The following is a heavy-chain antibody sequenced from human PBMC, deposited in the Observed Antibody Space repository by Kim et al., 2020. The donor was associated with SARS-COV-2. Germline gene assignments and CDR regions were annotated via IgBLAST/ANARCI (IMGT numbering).Heavy chain of an antibody. V-gene: IGHV3-7*04. Sequence: GGSLRLSCAASGFTFSSYWMSWVRQAPGKGLEWVANIKQDGSEKYYVDSVKGRFTISRDNAKNSLYLQMNSLRAEDTAVYYCARGYCSTTSCYAPFDYWGQGTLLTVSS. CDR3: ARGYCSTTSCYAPFDY. J-gene: IGHJ4*02. CDR1: GFTFSSYW. D-gene: IGHD2-2*01. CDR2: IKQDGSEK.